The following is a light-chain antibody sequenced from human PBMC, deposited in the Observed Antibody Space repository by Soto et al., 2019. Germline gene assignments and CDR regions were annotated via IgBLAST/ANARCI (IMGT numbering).Light chain of an antibody. CDR2: EAA. CDR3: QQSNNYPWT. J-gene: IGKJ1*01. Sequence: DIQMTQSPSTLSASVGDRVTITCRASQYIHNYLAWYQQKPGEAPKLLIYEAANLESGVPSRFSGSGTGTEFTLTISSLQPDDFAPYYCQQSNNYPWTFGQGTRLAI. V-gene: IGKV1-5*03. CDR1: QYIHNY.